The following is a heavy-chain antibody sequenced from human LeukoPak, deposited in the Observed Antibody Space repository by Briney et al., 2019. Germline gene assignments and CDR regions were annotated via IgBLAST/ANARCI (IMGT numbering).Heavy chain of an antibody. CDR1: GGSISSSSYY. V-gene: IGHV4-39*07. J-gene: IGHJ4*02. CDR2: IYYSGNT. D-gene: IGHD3-22*01. CDR3: ARARYDSSGYYSDY. Sequence: SETLSLTCTVSGGSISSSSYYWGWIRQPPGKGLEWIGSIYYSGNTYYNPSLKSRVTISVDTSKNQFSLKLSSVTAADTAVYYCARARYDSSGYYSDYWGQGTLVTVSS.